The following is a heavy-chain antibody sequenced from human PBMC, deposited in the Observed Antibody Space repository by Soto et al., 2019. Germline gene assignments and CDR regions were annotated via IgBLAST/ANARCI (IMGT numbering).Heavy chain of an antibody. V-gene: IGHV1-69*06. Sequence: GASVKVSCKASGGTFSSYAISWVRQAPGQGLEWMGGIIPIFGTANYAQKFQGRVTITADKSTSTAYMELSSLGSEDTAVYYCARDNCSGGSCYSVGWFDPWGQGTLVTVSS. D-gene: IGHD2-15*01. CDR1: GGTFSSYA. CDR2: IIPIFGTA. J-gene: IGHJ5*02. CDR3: ARDNCSGGSCYSVGWFDP.